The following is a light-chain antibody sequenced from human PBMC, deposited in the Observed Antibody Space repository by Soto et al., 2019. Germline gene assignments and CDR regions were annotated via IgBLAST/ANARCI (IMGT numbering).Light chain of an antibody. CDR1: QSISIW. CDR2: KAS. J-gene: IGKJ1*01. CDR3: QQYNDYSWT. Sequence: DIQMTQSPSTLSASVGDRVAISCRASQSISIWLAWYQQKPGKAPKLLIYKASSLESGVPSRFSGSGSGTEFTLTISSLQPDDFATYCCQQYNDYSWTFFQGTKVEIK. V-gene: IGKV1-5*03.